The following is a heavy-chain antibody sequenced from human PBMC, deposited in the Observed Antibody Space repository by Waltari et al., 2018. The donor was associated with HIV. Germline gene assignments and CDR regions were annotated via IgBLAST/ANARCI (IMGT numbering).Heavy chain of an antibody. V-gene: IGHV4-34*01. J-gene: IGHJ6*02. D-gene: IGHD3-22*01. CDR1: GGSFSGYY. CDR2: INHSGRP. Sequence: QVQLQQWGAGLLKPSETLSLTCAVYGGSFSGYYWSWIRQPPGKGLEWIGDINHSGRPNNSRSLKSRVTLSVDTSKNQFSLKLSSVSAADTAVYYCAREYYYDSSGYYSELWYYYYGMDVWGQGTAVTVSS. CDR3: AREYYYDSSGYYSELWYYYYGMDV.